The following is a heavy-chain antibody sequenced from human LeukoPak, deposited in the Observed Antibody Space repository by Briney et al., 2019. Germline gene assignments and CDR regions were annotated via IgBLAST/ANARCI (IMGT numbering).Heavy chain of an antibody. D-gene: IGHD1/OR15-1a*01. J-gene: IGHJ6*03. CDR2: IKQDGSEK. CDR3: ARDVQQGYYYYYYYMDV. Sequence: GGSLRLSCAASGFTFPYYGMHWVRQAPGKGLEWVANIKQDGSEKYYVDSVKGRFTISRDNAKNSLYLQMNSLRAEDTAVYYCARDVQQGYYYYYYYMDVWGKGTTVTVSS. V-gene: IGHV3-7*01. CDR1: GFTFPYYG.